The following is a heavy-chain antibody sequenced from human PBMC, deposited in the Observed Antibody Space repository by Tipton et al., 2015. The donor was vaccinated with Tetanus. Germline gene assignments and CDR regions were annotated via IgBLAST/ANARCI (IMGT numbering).Heavy chain of an antibody. V-gene: IGHV1-2*02. CDR1: GYTFTNYY. Sequence: VQLVQSRAEMKKPGASVKVSCTASGYTFTNYYIYWVRQAPGQGLEWMGWIDPNSGGTVYAQKFQGRVTMTRDTPISTAYMGLRSLRSDDTAVYYCARDRGDYIYYGMDVWGPGTTVTVS. D-gene: IGHD3-22*01. J-gene: IGHJ6*02. CDR2: IDPNSGGT. CDR3: ARDRGDYIYYGMDV.